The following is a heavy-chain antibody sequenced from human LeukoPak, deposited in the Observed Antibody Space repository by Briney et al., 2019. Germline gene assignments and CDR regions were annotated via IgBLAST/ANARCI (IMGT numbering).Heavy chain of an antibody. V-gene: IGHV4-59*12. Sequence: SETLSLTCTVSGGSISSYYWSWIRQPPGKGLEWIGYIYHSGSTYYNPSLKSRVTISVDRSKNQFSLKLNSVTAADTAVYYCARGDHYDSSAFDIWGQGTMVTVSS. J-gene: IGHJ3*02. CDR2: IYHSGST. D-gene: IGHD3-22*01. CDR1: GGSISSYY. CDR3: ARGDHYDSSAFDI.